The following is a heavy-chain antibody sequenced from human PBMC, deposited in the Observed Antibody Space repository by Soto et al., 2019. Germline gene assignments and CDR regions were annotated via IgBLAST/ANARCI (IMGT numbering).Heavy chain of an antibody. Sequence: EVQLLESGGGLVQPGGSLRLSCAASGFTFSSYAMSWVRQAPGKGLEWVSAISGSGGSTYYADSVKGRFTISRDNSKNTLYLQMNSLRAEDTAVYYCAKHRPRIAVAGTGWYFDLWGRGTLVTVSS. CDR3: AKHRPRIAVAGTGWYFDL. J-gene: IGHJ2*01. CDR1: GFTFSSYA. D-gene: IGHD6-19*01. V-gene: IGHV3-23*01. CDR2: ISGSGGST.